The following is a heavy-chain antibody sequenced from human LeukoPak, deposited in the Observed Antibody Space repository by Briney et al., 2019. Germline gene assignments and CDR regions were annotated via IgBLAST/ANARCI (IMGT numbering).Heavy chain of an antibody. CDR2: IIPIFGTT. V-gene: IGHV1-69*06. D-gene: IGHD6-13*01. J-gene: IGHJ6*03. Sequence: ASVKVSCKASGGTFSSYAISWVRQAPGQGLEWMGGIIPIFGTTNYAQKFQDRVTITADKSTSTAYMELSSLRSEDTAVYYCARVVGLTGYSSSWYSGYYYYMDVWGKGTTVTVSS. CDR3: ARVVGLTGYSSSWYSGYYYYMDV. CDR1: GGTFSSYA.